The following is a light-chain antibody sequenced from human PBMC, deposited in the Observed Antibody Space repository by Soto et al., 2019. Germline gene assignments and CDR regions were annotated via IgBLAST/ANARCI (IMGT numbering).Light chain of an antibody. CDR3: HKYNHAPT. V-gene: IGKV1-27*01. CDR1: QGISNY. Sequence: DIQMTQSTSSLSASVGDRVTITCRASQGISNYLAWYQQKPGKVPELLIYAASTLQSGVPSRFSGSGSGTEFSLTSSGLQPEDVATYYCHKYNHAPTFGGGTKVEIK. CDR2: AAS. J-gene: IGKJ4*01.